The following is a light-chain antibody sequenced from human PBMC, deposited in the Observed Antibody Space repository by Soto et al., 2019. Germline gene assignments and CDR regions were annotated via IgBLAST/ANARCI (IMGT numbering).Light chain of an antibody. CDR1: NIGSKS. J-gene: IGLJ1*01. Sequence: SYELTQPPSVSVAPGQTATITCGGNNIGSKSVYWYQQKPGQAPVLVVYNDSDRPSGIPERFSGSNSGNTATLTISRVEAGDEADYYCQVWDPTSDHYVFGTGTKLTVL. CDR3: QVWDPTSDHYV. V-gene: IGLV3-21*02. CDR2: NDS.